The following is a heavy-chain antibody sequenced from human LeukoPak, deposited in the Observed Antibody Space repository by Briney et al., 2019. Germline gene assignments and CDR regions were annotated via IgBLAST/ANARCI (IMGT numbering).Heavy chain of an antibody. CDR2: ISGSGGST. V-gene: IGHV3-23*01. Sequence: GGSLRLSCAASGFTFSSYGMSWVRQAPGKGLEWVSAISGSGGSTYYADSVKGRFTISRDNSKNTLYLQMNSLRAEDTAVYYCAKTITHYDILTGYYPYPYYFDYWGQGTLVTVSS. J-gene: IGHJ4*02. CDR3: AKTITHYDILTGYYPYPYYFDY. CDR1: GFTFSSYG. D-gene: IGHD3-9*01.